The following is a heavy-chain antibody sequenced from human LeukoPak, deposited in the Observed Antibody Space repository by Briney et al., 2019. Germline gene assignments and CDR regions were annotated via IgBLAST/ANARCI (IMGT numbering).Heavy chain of an antibody. V-gene: IGHV4-34*01. CDR1: GGSFSDYY. Sequence: SENLSLTCTVYGGSFSDYYWTWIRQPPGKWLEWIGEINHSGRTNYNASLRSRVTISIDTSMKQFSLKLSSVTAADSAVYYCARLSSGLDAWGQGTLVTVSS. J-gene: IGHJ5*02. D-gene: IGHD3-22*01. CDR3: ARLSSGLDA. CDR2: INHSGRT.